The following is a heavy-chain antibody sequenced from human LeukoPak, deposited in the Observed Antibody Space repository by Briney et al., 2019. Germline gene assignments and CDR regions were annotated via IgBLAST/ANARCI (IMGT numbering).Heavy chain of an antibody. D-gene: IGHD4-11*01. J-gene: IGHJ6*03. CDR3: ARTTVTTNYHYYMDV. Sequence: GASVKVSCKASGYTFTSYGISWVRQAPGQGLEWMGWISAYNGNTNYAQKLQGRVTMTTDTSTSTAYMELRSLRSEDTAVYYCARTTVTTNYHYYMDVWGKGTTVTVSS. CDR1: GYTFTSYG. V-gene: IGHV1-18*01. CDR2: ISAYNGNT.